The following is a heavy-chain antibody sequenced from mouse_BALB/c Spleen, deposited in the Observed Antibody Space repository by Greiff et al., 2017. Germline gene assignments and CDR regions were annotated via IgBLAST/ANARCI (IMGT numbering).Heavy chain of an antibody. V-gene: IGHV2-9*02. Sequence: VKLQESGPGLVAPSQSLSITCTVSGFSLTSYGVHWVRQPPGKGLEWLGVIWAGGSTNYNSALMSRLSISKDNSKSQVFLKMNSLQTDDTARYYCARAYDYGYFDYWGHGTTLTVSS. D-gene: IGHD2-4*01. CDR1: GFSLTSYG. CDR3: ARAYDYGYFDY. J-gene: IGHJ2*01. CDR2: IWAGGST.